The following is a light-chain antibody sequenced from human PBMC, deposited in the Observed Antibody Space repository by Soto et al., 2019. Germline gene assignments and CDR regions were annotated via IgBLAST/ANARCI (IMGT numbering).Light chain of an antibody. Sequence: EVVMTQSPATLSVSPRERATLSCRASQSVNSNLAWYQQKPGQAPRLLIYGASTRATVIPVTFRGSGSGTEFTLTITSLQSEDIAVYYCQRYNDWPLTSGGGTKVEIK. J-gene: IGKJ4*01. CDR2: GAS. CDR1: QSVNSN. CDR3: QRYNDWPLT. V-gene: IGKV3-15*01.